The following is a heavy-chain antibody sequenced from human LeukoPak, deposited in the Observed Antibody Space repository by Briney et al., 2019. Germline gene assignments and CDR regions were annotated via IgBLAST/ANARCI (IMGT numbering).Heavy chain of an antibody. V-gene: IGHV1-69-2*01. Sequence: APVKVSCKVSGYTFTDYYMHWVQQAPGKGLEWMGLVDPEDGETIYAEKFQGRVTITADTSTDTAYMELSSLRSEDTAVYYCATVPYDFWSGYYTVNDYWGQGTLVTVSA. J-gene: IGHJ4*02. CDR3: ATVPYDFWSGYYTVNDY. D-gene: IGHD3-3*01. CDR1: GYTFTDYY. CDR2: VDPEDGET.